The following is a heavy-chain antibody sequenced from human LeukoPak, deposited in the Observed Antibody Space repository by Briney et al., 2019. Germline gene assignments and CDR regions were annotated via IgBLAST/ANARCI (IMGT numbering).Heavy chain of an antibody. D-gene: IGHD5-24*01. CDR2: ISYDGSNK. V-gene: IGHV3-30-3*01. CDR3: ARDPYMRDSAPYDY. J-gene: IGHJ4*02. Sequence: GGALRLSCAASGFTFSSYAMHWVRQAPGKGLEWVAVISYDGSNKYYADSVKGRFTISRDNSKNTLYLQMNSLRAEDTAVYYCARDPYMRDSAPYDYWGQGTLVTVSS. CDR1: GFTFSSYA.